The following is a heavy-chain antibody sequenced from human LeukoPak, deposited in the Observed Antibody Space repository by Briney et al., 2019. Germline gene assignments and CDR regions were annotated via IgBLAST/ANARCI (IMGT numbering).Heavy chain of an antibody. CDR1: GGSISGYY. D-gene: IGHD1-7*01. CDR2: IYYSGST. CDR3: ARDQLELRD. Sequence: PSETLSLTCTVSGGSISGYYWSCIRQPPGKGLEWIGYIYYSGSTNYNPSLKSRVTISVDTSKNQFSLKLSSVTAADTAVYYCARDQLELRDWGQGTLVTVSS. V-gene: IGHV4-59*01. J-gene: IGHJ4*02.